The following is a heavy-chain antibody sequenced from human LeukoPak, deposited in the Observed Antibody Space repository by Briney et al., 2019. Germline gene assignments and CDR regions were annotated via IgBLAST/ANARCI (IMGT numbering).Heavy chain of an antibody. CDR2: IGSGNNYI. V-gene: IGHV3-21*01. CDR1: GFTFNNYI. J-gene: IGHJ4*02. Sequence: GGSLRLFCAASGFTFNNYIMNWVRQAPGKGLEWVSSIGSGNNYIYYADSVKDRFTISTDNAKNSLYLQMNGLRAEDTAVYYCARDLSFDYWGQGTLVTVSS. D-gene: IGHD2/OR15-2a*01. CDR3: ARDLSFDY.